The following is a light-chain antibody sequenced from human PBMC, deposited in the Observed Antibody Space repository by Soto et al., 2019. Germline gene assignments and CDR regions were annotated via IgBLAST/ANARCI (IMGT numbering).Light chain of an antibody. Sequence: QSALTQPASVSGSPGQLITISCTGTSSDVGSYNLVSWYQQHPGKAPKLMIYEGSKRPSGVSNRFSGSKSGNTASLTISGLQAEDEADYYCCSYAGSSTYVFGTGTKLTVL. CDR1: SSDVGSYNL. CDR2: EGS. CDR3: CSYAGSSTYV. J-gene: IGLJ1*01. V-gene: IGLV2-23*01.